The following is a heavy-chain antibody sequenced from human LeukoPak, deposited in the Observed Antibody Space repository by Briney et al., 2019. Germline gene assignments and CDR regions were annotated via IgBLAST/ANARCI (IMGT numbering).Heavy chain of an antibody. CDR2: ISGNGGNT. V-gene: IGHV3-23*01. D-gene: IGHD2-2*02. J-gene: IGHJ5*02. Sequence: GSLRLSCAASGFTFNNYAMSWVRQAPGKGLEWVSTISGNGGNTYYADSVKGRFTISRDNSKNTLYLQMNSLRAEDTAVYYCAKDESGYCTSTSCYKWFDPWGQGTLVTVSS. CDR1: GFTFNNYA. CDR3: AKDESGYCTSTSCYKWFDP.